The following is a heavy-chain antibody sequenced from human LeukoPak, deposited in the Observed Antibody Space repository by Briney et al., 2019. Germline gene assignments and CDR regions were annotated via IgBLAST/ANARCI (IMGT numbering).Heavy chain of an antibody. CDR2: IYYSGST. Sequence: SETLSLTCTVSGGSISSYYWSWIRQPPGKGLEWIGYIYYSGSTNYNPSLKSRVTMSVDTSKNQFSLKLSSVTAADTAVYYCARVPYYYDSSGYYEVGAFDIWGQGTMVTVSS. CDR3: ARVPYYYDSSGYYEVGAFDI. J-gene: IGHJ3*02. CDR1: GGSISSYY. D-gene: IGHD3-22*01. V-gene: IGHV4-59*12.